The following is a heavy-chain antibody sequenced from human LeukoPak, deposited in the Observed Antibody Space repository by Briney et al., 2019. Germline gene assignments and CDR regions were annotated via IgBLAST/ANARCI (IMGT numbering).Heavy chain of an antibody. CDR2: IYYSGST. CDR1: GCSISSYY. D-gene: IGHD6-13*01. Sequence: SETLSLTCTVSGCSISSYYWSWIRQPPGKGLEWIGYIYYSGSTNYNPSLKSRVTISVDTSKTRFYLKLSSVTAADTAVYYCARAGRSSAPNYYYYYMDIWGKGTTVTVS. CDR3: ARAGRSSAPNYYYYYMDI. V-gene: IGHV4-59*01. J-gene: IGHJ6*03.